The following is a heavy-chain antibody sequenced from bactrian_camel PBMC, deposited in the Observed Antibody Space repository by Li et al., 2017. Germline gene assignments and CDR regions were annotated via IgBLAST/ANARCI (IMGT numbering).Heavy chain of an antibody. Sequence: VQLVESGGGTAQAGGSLRLSCVASGYTYSSICMGWFRQAPGKEREAVATVYIAFRPDDQRTYYADSVKGRFTISPGNATNTVYLQMNNLQPEDTATYYCAEGRGSRGEHCYSLNYWGQGTQVTVS. CDR1: GYTYSSIC. CDR3: AEGRGSRGEHCYSLNY. CDR2: VYIAFRPDDQRT. D-gene: IGHD6*01. J-gene: IGHJ4*01. V-gene: IGHV3S1*01.